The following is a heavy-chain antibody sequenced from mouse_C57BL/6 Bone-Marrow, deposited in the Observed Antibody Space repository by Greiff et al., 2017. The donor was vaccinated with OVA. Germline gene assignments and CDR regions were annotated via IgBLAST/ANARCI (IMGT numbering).Heavy chain of an antibody. J-gene: IGHJ2*01. CDR2: IAPEDGDT. D-gene: IGHD2-2*01. CDR1: GFNIKDYY. V-gene: IGHV14-1*01. CDR3: TTGGYDDYVDY. Sequence: EVQLQQSGAELVRPGASVKLSCTASGFNIKDYYMHWVKQRPEQGLEWIGRIAPEDGDTEYASKFPGKGTMTADTYSNTAYLQLSSLTSEETAVYYCTTGGYDDYVDYWGQGTTLTVSS.